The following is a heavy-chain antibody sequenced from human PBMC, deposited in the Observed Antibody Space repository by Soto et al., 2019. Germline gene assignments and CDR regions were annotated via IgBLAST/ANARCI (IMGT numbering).Heavy chain of an antibody. CDR3: ATRITVFGLLIPPFDP. V-gene: IGHV4-34*01. D-gene: IGHD3-3*01. CDR1: GGSVNGYY. CDR2: INHTGGT. Sequence: PSETLSLTCAVYGGSVNGYYWNWIRQPPGKGLEWIGEINHTGGTHYNPSLKSRVTMSVDTSKDQFSLRLSSVTAADTAIYYCATRITVFGLLIPPFDPWGQGIQVTVSS. J-gene: IGHJ5*02.